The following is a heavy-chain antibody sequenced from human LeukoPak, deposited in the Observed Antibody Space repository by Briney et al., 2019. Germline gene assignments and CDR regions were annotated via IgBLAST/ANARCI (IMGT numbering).Heavy chain of an antibody. V-gene: IGHV3-33*01. Sequence: GALRPSCAAFGFTSTSYGMHWVRQAPGKGLEWVAVLKYDGRNDFYADSVKGRFTISRDNAKNSMYLQMTSLRAEDTAVYYCARDRLAARWSATPRDAFDIWGQGTMVTVSS. CDR1: GFTSTSYG. J-gene: IGHJ3*02. D-gene: IGHD4-23*01. CDR3: ARDRLAARWSATPRDAFDI. CDR2: LKYDGRND.